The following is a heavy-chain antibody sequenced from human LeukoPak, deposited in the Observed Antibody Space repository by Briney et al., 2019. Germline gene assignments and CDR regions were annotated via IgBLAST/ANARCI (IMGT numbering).Heavy chain of an antibody. Sequence: AGGSLRLSCAASGFTFSSYAMSWVRQAPGKGLEWVANINQDGREKHYVDSVRGRFTISRDNTKNSLYLQMNSLRAEDTAVYYCARDLDYWGQGILVTVSS. V-gene: IGHV3-7*03. CDR1: GFTFSSYA. CDR2: INQDGREK. CDR3: ARDLDY. J-gene: IGHJ4*02.